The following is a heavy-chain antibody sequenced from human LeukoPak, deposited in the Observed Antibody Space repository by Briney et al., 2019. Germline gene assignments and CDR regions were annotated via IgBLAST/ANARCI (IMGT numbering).Heavy chain of an antibody. J-gene: IGHJ4*02. CDR1: GYTFTAYY. D-gene: IGHD2-2*01. V-gene: IGHV1-2*02. CDR3: ARDSCSSTSCLSIDDY. Sequence: ASVKVSCKPSGYTFTAYYMHWVRQAPGLGLEWMGWINPNSGDTNYAQKFQGRVTMTRDTSISTVYMELSRLRSDDTAVYYCARDSCSSTSCLSIDDYWGQGALVTVSS. CDR2: INPNSGDT.